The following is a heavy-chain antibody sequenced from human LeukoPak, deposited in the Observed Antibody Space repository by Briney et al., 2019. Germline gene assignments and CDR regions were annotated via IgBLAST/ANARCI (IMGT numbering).Heavy chain of an antibody. CDR2: IYYSGST. D-gene: IGHD6-19*01. J-gene: IGHJ6*02. V-gene: IGHV4-39*01. CDR1: GGSISSSSYY. Sequence: PSETLSLTCTVSGGSISSSSYYWGWIRQPPGKGLEWIGSIYYSGSTYYNPSLKSRVTISVDTSKNQFSLKLSSVTAADTAVYYCARLLRIPGGWSHSGMEVWGQGTTVTVSS. CDR3: ARLLRIPGGWSHSGMEV.